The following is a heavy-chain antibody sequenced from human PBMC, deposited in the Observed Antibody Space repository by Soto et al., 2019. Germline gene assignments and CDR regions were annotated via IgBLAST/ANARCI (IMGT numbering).Heavy chain of an antibody. CDR3: ARDLQYLAVADLGY. D-gene: IGHD6-19*01. CDR2: ISSSSSYI. CDR1: GFTFSSYS. Sequence: EVQLVESGGGLVKPGGSLRLSCAASGFTFSSYSMNWVRQAPGKGLEWVSSISSSSSYIYYADSVKGRFTISRDNAKNSLYLQMNSLRAEDTAVYYCARDLQYLAVADLGYWGQGTLVTVSS. J-gene: IGHJ4*02. V-gene: IGHV3-21*01.